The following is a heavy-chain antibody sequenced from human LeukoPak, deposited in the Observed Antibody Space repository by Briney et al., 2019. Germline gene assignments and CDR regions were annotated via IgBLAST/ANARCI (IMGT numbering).Heavy chain of an antibody. Sequence: SETLSLTCTVSGGSISGYYWSWLRQTPGGGLEWIGYIHSGSTNYNPSLKSRVTISVDTSKNQFSLKLNSVTAADTAMYYCTRTDSSTSIDYWGQGTLVTVSS. J-gene: IGHJ4*02. D-gene: IGHD6-6*01. CDR2: IHSGST. CDR3: TRTDSSTSIDY. V-gene: IGHV4-59*01. CDR1: GGSISGYY.